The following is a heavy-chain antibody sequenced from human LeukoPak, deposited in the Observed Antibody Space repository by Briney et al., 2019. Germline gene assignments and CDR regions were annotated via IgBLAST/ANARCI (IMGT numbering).Heavy chain of an antibody. D-gene: IGHD1-26*01. V-gene: IGHV3-9*01. CDR1: GFTFDDYA. CDR2: ISWNSGSI. J-gene: IGHJ3*02. CDR3: AKGRWELLHDAFDI. Sequence: GGSLRLSCAASGFTFDDYAMHWVRQAPGKGLEWVSGISWNSGSIGYADSVKGRFTISRDNAKNSLYLQMNSLRAEDTALYYCAKGRWELLHDAFDIWGQGTMVTVSS.